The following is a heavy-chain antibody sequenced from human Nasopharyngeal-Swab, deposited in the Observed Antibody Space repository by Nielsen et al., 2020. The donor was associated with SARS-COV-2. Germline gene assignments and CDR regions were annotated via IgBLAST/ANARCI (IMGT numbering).Heavy chain of an antibody. Sequence: GESLKLSCAASGLTFSSYTMNWVRQAPGKGLDWVSSISPTSDYIYYAESVKGRFTISRDNAKNSLFLQMNSLRAEETAIYYCVRGSYGHYDSWGQGALITVSS. D-gene: IGHD4-17*01. CDR3: VRGSYGHYDS. J-gene: IGHJ5*01. CDR2: ISPTSDYI. CDR1: GLTFSSYT. V-gene: IGHV3-21*06.